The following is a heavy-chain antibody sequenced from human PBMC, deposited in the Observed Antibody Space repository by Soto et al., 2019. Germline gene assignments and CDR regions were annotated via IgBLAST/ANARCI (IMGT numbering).Heavy chain of an antibody. CDR2: IIPIFGTA. J-gene: IGHJ6*02. CDR1: GGTFSSYA. D-gene: IGHD1-1*01. V-gene: IGHV1-69*12. Sequence: QVQLVQSGAEVKKPGSSVKVSCKASGGTFSSYAISWVRQAPGQGLEWMGGIIPIFGTANYAQKFQGRVTITADESTSTAYMELGSLRSEYTAVYYCARNGRTGSLYVSVMVVWVQGTTVTVSS. CDR3: ARNGRTGSLYVSVMVV.